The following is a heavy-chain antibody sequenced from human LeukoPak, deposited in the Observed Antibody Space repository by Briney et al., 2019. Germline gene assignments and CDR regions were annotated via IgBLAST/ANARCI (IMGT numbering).Heavy chain of an antibody. V-gene: IGHV3-30*04. CDR2: ISYDGSNK. CDR1: GFTFSSYA. D-gene: IGHD3-10*01. Sequence: GGSLRLSCAASGFTFSSYAMHWVRQAPGKGLEWVAVISYDGSNKYYADSVKGRFTISRDNSKNTLYLQMNSLRAEDTAVYYCARDKEVWFRPVDYWGQGTLVTVSS. J-gene: IGHJ4*02. CDR3: ARDKEVWFRPVDY.